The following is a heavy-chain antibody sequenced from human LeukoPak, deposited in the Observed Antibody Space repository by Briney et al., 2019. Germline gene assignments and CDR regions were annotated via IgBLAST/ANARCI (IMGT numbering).Heavy chain of an antibody. V-gene: IGHV4-59*01. CDR2: IYYAGST. D-gene: IGHD3-10*01. J-gene: IGHJ4*02. CDR3: ARAPQGYTYGFGLDY. CDR1: GGSITNYY. Sequence: SETLSLTCSVSGGSITNYYWSWIRQPPGRGLEWIGYIYYAGSTNYNPSLQSRVTISVDTSKTQFSLKLSSVTAADTAIYYCARAPQGYTYGFGLDYWGQGTLVTVPS.